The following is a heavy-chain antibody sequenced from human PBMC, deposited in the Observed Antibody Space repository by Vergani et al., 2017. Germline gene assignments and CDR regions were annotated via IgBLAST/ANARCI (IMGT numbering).Heavy chain of an antibody. V-gene: IGHV4-31*03. J-gene: IGHJ4*02. CDR1: GGSISSGGYY. Sequence: QVQLQESGPGLVKPSQTLSLTCTVSGGSISSGGYYWSWIRQHPGKGLEWIGYIYYSGSTYYNPSLKSRVTISVDTSQTQFSLKLSSVTAADTAVYYCARISKRARPTRTSARLMDYWGQGTLVTVSS. CDR3: ARISKRARPTRTSARLMDY. CDR2: IYYSGST. D-gene: IGHD6-6*01.